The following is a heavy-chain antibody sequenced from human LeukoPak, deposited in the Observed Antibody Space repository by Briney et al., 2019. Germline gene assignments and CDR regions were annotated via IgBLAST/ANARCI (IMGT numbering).Heavy chain of an antibody. J-gene: IGHJ4*02. V-gene: IGHV4-31*03. CDR1: GGSISSGGYY. CDR3: AREVVVAGKGGFDY. D-gene: IGHD6-19*01. CDR2: IYYSGST. Sequence: PSETLSLTCTVSGGSISSGGYYWSWIRQHPGKGLEWIGYIYYSGSTYYNPSLKGRVTISVGTSKNQFSLKLSSVTAADTAVYYCAREVVVAGKGGFDYWGQGTLVTVSS.